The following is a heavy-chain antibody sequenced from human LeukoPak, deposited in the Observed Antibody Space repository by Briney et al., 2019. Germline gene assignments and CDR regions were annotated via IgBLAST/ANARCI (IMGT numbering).Heavy chain of an antibody. CDR1: GGTFSNYA. J-gene: IGHJ5*02. V-gene: IGHV1-69*05. CDR2: IIPMFGSA. D-gene: IGHD6-25*01. CDR3: VRRQALRGRHRAFDP. Sequence: SVKVSCKASGGTFSNYAVSWVRHAPGQGLEWLGGIIPMFGSAKYAQQFQDRVTMTTDEATTTAYMELISLRSDDTAVYFCVRRQALRGRHRAFDPWGQGTLVTVTS.